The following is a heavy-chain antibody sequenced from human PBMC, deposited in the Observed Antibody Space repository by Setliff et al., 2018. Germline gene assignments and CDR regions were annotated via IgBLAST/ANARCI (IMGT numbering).Heavy chain of an antibody. CDR3: ARDYQGGWFDP. V-gene: IGHV4-34*01. D-gene: IGHD3-10*01. CDR2: INHSGST. J-gene: IGHJ5*02. Sequence: SETLSLTCTVYGGSLSNYYWSWIRQPPGKGLEWIVEINHSGSTNYNPSLKGRVTISVDTSKNQLSLKVNSVTAADTAVYYCARDYQGGWFDPWGPGTLVTVSS. CDR1: GGSLSNYY.